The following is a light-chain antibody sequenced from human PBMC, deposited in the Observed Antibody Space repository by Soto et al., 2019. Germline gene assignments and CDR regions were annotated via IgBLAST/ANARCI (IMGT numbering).Light chain of an antibody. CDR2: DAF. J-gene: IGKJ1*01. CDR3: QQRSSAWT. V-gene: IGKV3D-20*02. Sequence: EIVLTQSPGTLSLSPGKRATLSCRASQSVSSSYLAWYQQKPGQAPRLLISDAFKRAAGIPGRFSGSGSGTDFTLTISSLEPEDFAVYYCQQRSSAWTFGQGTKVDI. CDR1: QSVSSSY.